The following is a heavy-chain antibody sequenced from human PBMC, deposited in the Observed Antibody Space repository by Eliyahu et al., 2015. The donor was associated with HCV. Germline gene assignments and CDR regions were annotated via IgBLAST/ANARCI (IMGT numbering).Heavy chain of an antibody. Sequence: QVQLQQWDAGLLKPSETLSLTCAVYGGSFSGYYWSWIRQPPGKGLEWIGEINHSGSSSYSPSLRSRVTISVDTSKNQFSLKLTSVTAADTAVYYCARVRRIATRHNYYYYYVMDVWGQGTTVTVSS. J-gene: IGHJ6*02. CDR3: ARVRRIATRHNYYYYYVMDV. CDR1: GGSFSGYY. D-gene: IGHD6-6*01. CDR2: INHSGSS. V-gene: IGHV4-34*01.